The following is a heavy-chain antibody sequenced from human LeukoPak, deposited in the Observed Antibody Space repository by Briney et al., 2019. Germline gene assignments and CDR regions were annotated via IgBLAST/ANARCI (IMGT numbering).Heavy chain of an antibody. J-gene: IGHJ4*02. CDR3: ARGHSQGYFDY. Sequence: GASVKVSCKASGGTLSSFAISWVRQAPGQGLEWMGGSIPMFGTTTYAQKFKGRVTINTDESTGTASMEMSSLTSDDTAVYYCARGHSQGYFDYWGQGTLVTVSS. D-gene: IGHD2-21*01. CDR1: GGTLSSFA. CDR2: SIPMFGTT. V-gene: IGHV1-69*05.